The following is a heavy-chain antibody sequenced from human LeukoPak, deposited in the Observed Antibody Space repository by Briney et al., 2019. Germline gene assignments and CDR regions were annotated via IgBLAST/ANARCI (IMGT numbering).Heavy chain of an antibody. V-gene: IGHV1-69*04. CDR1: GGTFSSYA. CDR3: ARSVTGRAFDI. Sequence: SVKVSCKASGGTFSSYAISWVRQAPGQGLEWMGRIIPILGIANYAQKFQGRVTITADESTSTAYMELSSLRSEDTAVYYCARSVTGRAFDIWGQGTMVTVSS. CDR2: IIPILGIA. J-gene: IGHJ3*02. D-gene: IGHD1-14*01.